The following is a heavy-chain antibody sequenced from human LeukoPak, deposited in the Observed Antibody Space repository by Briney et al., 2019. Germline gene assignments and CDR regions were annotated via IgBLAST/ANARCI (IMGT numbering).Heavy chain of an antibody. Sequence: GASVKVSCKASGYTFTSYGISWVRQAPGQGLEWMGWISAYNGNTNYAQKLLGRVTMTTDTSTSTAYMELRSLRSDDTAVYYCARVFSSSWYLEAIDYWGQGTLVTVSS. V-gene: IGHV1-18*01. CDR2: ISAYNGNT. CDR3: ARVFSSSWYLEAIDY. CDR1: GYTFTSYG. J-gene: IGHJ4*02. D-gene: IGHD6-13*01.